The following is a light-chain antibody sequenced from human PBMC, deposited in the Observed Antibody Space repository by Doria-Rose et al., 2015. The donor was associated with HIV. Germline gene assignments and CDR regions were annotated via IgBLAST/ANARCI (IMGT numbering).Light chain of an antibody. J-gene: IGKJ1*01. CDR3: HQYGTSWT. V-gene: IGKV3-20*01. Sequence: EIVMTQSPGTLSLSSGERATLSCRASQSFSSTYLAWYQQKPGQAPSLLIYDGSTRATGIPDRFSASGSGTDFTLTISRLEPEDFALYYCHQYGTSWTFGQGTKVEI. CDR1: QSFSSTY. CDR2: DGS.